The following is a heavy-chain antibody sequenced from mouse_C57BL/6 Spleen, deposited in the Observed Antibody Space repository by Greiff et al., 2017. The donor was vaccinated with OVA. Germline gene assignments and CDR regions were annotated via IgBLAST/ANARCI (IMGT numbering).Heavy chain of an antibody. D-gene: IGHD4-1*01. CDR2: INPGSGGT. V-gene: IGHV1-54*01. CDR3: ARTGTLNCDV. J-gene: IGHJ1*03. Sequence: QVQLQQSGAELVRPGTSVKVSCKASGYAFTNYLIEWVKQRPGQGLEWIGVINPGSGGTNYNEKFKGKATLTADKSSSTAYMQLSSLTSEDSAVYFCARTGTLNCDVWGTGTTVTVSS. CDR1: GYAFTNYL.